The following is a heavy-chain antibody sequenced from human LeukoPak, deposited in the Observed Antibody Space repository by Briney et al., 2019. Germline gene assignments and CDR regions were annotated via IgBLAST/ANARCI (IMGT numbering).Heavy chain of an antibody. D-gene: IGHD2-2*01. CDR3: ARGRPLYCSSTSCYPAGWFDP. V-gene: IGHV1-46*01. J-gene: IGHJ5*02. CDR1: GYTFTSYY. CDR2: INPSGGST. Sequence: PWASVKVSCKASGYTFTSYYMHWVRQAPGQGLEWMGIINPSGGSTSYAQKFQGRVTMTRDTSTSTVYMELSRLRSGDTAVYYCARGRPLYCSSTSCYPAGWFDPWGQGTLVTVSS.